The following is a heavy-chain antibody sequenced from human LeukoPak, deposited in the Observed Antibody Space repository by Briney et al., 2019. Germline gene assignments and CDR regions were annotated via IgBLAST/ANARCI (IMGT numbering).Heavy chain of an antibody. V-gene: IGHV3-48*03. CDR1: RFTFSRNA. CDR2: MSSSGSTI. CDR3: ARGTGELDP. J-gene: IGHJ5*02. D-gene: IGHD3-10*01. Sequence: GGSLRLSCAASRFTFSRNAMSRVRQAPGKGLEWVSYMSSSGSTIYLADSVKGRFSISRDNAKNSLYLQMNSLRAEDTAVYYCARGTGELDPWGQGTLVTVSS.